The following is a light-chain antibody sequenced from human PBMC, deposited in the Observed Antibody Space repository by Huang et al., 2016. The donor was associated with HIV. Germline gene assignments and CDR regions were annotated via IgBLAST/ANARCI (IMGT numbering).Light chain of an antibody. CDR2: GSS. CDR1: RSVSTN. V-gene: IGKV3-15*01. J-gene: IGKJ4*01. Sequence: EIVMTQSPATLSVSPGQRVTLSCRANRSVSTNLAWYQQRHGQAPRLLLYGSSTRAPGIPARVSGSGSGTDFSLTISSRQSEDFALYYCHQYNNWLLSFGGGTRV. CDR3: HQYNNWLLS.